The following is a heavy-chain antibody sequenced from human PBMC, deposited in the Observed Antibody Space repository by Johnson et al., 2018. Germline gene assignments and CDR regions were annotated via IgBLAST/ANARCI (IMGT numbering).Heavy chain of an antibody. D-gene: IGHD7-27*01. CDR2: IFSNGEK. V-gene: IGHV2-26*02. CDR1: GFSLNNARMG. J-gene: IGHJ6*02. Sequence: ESGPVLLKPTETLTLTCTVSGFSLNNARMGVSWVRQPPGKALEWLANIFSNGEKSYNTSLEARLTISRDTSKGQVVLSMTNVVPVDSATYYCARTDGLGYSYYGVDVWGRGTTVTVSS. CDR3: ARTDGLGYSYYGVDV.